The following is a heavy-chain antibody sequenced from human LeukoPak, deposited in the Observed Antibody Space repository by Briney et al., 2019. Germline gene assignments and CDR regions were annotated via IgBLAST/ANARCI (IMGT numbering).Heavy chain of an antibody. V-gene: IGHV3-11*01. CDR1: GFTFSDYY. Sequence: PGGSLRLSCAASGFTFSDYYMSWIRQAPGKGLEWVSYISSSGSTIYHADSVKGRFTISRDNAKNSLYLQMNSLRAEDTAVYYCARDKPEGNFWSGYPKLFDYWGQGTLVTVSS. CDR2: ISSSGSTI. D-gene: IGHD3-3*01. J-gene: IGHJ4*02. CDR3: ARDKPEGNFWSGYPKLFDY.